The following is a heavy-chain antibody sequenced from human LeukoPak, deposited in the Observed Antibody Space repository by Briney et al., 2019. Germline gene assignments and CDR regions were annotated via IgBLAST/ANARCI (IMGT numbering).Heavy chain of an antibody. D-gene: IGHD3-16*01. J-gene: IGHJ4*02. V-gene: IGHV3-48*03. CDR3: ARDLLTSPLFDY. Sequence: PGGSLRLSCAASGFTFSNYEMIWVRQAPGKGLEWVSYITSSGSGIYYADSVKGRFTISRDNTKDSLYLQMNSLRAEDTAIYYCARDLLTSPLFDYWGQGTLVTVSS. CDR1: GFTFSNYE. CDR2: ITSSGSGI.